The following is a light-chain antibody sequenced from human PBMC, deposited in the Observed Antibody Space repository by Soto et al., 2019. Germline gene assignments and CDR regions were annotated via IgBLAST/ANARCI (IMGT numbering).Light chain of an antibody. CDR2: SNS. Sequence: QSVLTQPPSASGTPGQSVTISCSGSSSNIGNNAVNWYHQLPGTAPKLLIYSNSQRPSGVPDRFSGSKSDTSASLVISGLQSEDEADYYCAAWDDSLNGPYVFGTGTKLTVL. CDR1: SSNIGNNA. CDR3: AAWDDSLNGPYV. V-gene: IGLV1-44*01. J-gene: IGLJ1*01.